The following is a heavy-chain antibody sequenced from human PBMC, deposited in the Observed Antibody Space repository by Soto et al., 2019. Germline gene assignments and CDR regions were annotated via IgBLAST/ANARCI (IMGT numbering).Heavy chain of an antibody. CDR2: VYWDDDK. CDR1: GFALTYIGGG. V-gene: IGHV2-5*02. J-gene: IGHJ6*02. D-gene: IGHD2-21*02. CDR3: VQSRCGGDCLTFYSSHACYGLDV. Sequence: YGPTLVNPTQTLTLTCTVSGFALTYIGGGVGWIRQPPGKALEWLALVYWDDDKRYNPSLRSRLTITKDTSKKQVVLTMTNMDPVDTATYYCVQSRCGGDCLTFYSSHACYGLDVWGQGTTVTVSS.